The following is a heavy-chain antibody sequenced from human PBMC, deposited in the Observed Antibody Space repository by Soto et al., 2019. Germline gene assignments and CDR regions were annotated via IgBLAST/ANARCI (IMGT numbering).Heavy chain of an antibody. J-gene: IGHJ5*02. Sequence: VGSLRLSCAASGFTFSTYSMNWVRQAPGKGLEWVSYISYTSSTIYYADSVKGRFTISRDNAKNSLFLQMHSLRDEDTAVYYCARDNGLAGSFDPWGQGTLVTVSS. CDR2: ISYTSSTI. V-gene: IGHV3-48*02. D-gene: IGHD2-21*01. CDR3: ARDNGLAGSFDP. CDR1: GFTFSTYS.